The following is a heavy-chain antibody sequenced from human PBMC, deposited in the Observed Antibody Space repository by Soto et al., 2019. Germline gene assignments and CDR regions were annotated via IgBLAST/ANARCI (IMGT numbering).Heavy chain of an antibody. CDR3: ARGGGTTLAPLP. V-gene: IGHV1-2*02. D-gene: IGHD3-16*01. Sequence: XSVKVACEASVYTFTCYFMHWVRQAPGEGLEWMGWINSNSGATKYAPKFQGRVTMTRDTSNRTSYLELSSLTSDDTAVYHCARGGGTTLAPLPGGQ. J-gene: IGHJ5*02. CDR2: INSNSGAT. CDR1: VYTFTCYF.